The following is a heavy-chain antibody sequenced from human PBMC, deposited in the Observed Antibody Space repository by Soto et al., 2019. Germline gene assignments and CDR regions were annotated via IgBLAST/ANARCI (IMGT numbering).Heavy chain of an antibody. CDR1: GYTFTSYG. Sequence: GASVKLSCKASGYTFTSYGISWVRHAPGQGLEWMGWISAYNGNTNYAQKLQGRVTMTTDTSTSTAYMELRSLRSDDTAVYYCARDNRYSSGWYNDYWGQGTLVTVSS. J-gene: IGHJ4*02. CDR2: ISAYNGNT. CDR3: ARDNRYSSGWYNDY. V-gene: IGHV1-18*01. D-gene: IGHD6-19*01.